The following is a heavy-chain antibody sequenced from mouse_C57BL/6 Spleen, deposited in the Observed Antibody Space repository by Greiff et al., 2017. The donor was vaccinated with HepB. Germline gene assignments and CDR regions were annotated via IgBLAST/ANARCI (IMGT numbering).Heavy chain of an antibody. Sequence: EVQLQQSGPELVKPGASVKIPCKASGYTFTDYNMDWVKQSHGKSLEWIGDINPNNGGTIYNQKFKGKATLTVDKSSSTAYMEIRSLTSEDTAVYYCARSPYYYGSSYWYFDVWGTGTTVTVSS. CDR1: GYTFTDYN. CDR3: ARSPYYYGSSYWYFDV. J-gene: IGHJ1*03. D-gene: IGHD1-1*01. CDR2: INPNNGGT. V-gene: IGHV1-18*01.